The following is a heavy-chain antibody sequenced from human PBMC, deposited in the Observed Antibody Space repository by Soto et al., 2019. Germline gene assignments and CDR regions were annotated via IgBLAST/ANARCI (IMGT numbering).Heavy chain of an antibody. Sequence: PSETLSLTCSVSGGSVSDYYWSWIRQPPGKGLEWIGHISYSETTSYNPSLKGRVTISLDTSRSQFSLRLRSVTAADTAVYYCASAVSLTGSYWPSYQWGQGNLVPVSS. D-gene: IGHD3-9*01. CDR2: ISYSETT. V-gene: IGHV4-59*02. CDR3: ASAVSLTGSYWPSYQ. CDR1: GGSVSDYY. J-gene: IGHJ4*02.